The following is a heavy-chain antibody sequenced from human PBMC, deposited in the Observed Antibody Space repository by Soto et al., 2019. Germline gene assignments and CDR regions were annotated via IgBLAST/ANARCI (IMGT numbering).Heavy chain of an antibody. J-gene: IGHJ5*02. Sequence: GESLKISFKCSGYSFTIYWICWLRQMPGKGLELMGIIYPGDSDTRYIPSFQGQVTISADRSISTAYLHWRTLKASDTDMYYCERLRRSPRPQHPWGHGTLVTVSS. CDR2: IYPGDSDT. CDR3: ERLRRSPRPQHP. CDR1: GYSFTIYW. D-gene: IGHD2-15*01. V-gene: IGHV5-51*01.